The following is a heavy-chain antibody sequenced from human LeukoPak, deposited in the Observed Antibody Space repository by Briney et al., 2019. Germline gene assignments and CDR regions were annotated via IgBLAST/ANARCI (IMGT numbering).Heavy chain of an antibody. V-gene: IGHV5-51*01. CDR1: GYSFTSYW. CDR2: IYPGDSDT. D-gene: IGHD4-11*01. CDR3: ARHSQTVSFDYYYYYYMDV. Sequence: GESLKISCKGSGYSFTSYWIGWGRQMPGKGLEWMGIIYPGDSDTRYSPSFQGQVTISADKSISTAYLQWSSLKASDTATYYCARHSQTVSFDYYYYYYMDVWGKGTTVTVSS. J-gene: IGHJ6*03.